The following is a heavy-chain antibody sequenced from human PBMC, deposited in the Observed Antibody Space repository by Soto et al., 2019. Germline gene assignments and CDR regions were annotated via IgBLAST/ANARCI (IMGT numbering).Heavy chain of an antibody. J-gene: IGHJ4*02. CDR1: GGSISSYY. Sequence: SETLSLTCTVSGGSISSYYLSFIRQPPGKGLEWIGYIYYSGSTNYNPSLKSRVTISVDTSKNQFSLKLSSVTAADTAVYYCARGRHLWFFDYWGQGTLVTVPS. D-gene: IGHD3-10*01. CDR2: IYYSGST. CDR3: ARGRHLWFFDY. V-gene: IGHV4-59*01.